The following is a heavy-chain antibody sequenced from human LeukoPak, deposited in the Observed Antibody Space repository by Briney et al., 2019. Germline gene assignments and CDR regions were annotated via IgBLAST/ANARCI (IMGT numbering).Heavy chain of an antibody. CDR1: GFTFSSYA. D-gene: IGHD2-21*02. J-gene: IGHJ4*02. Sequence: GGSLRLSCAASGFTFSSYAMTWVRQAPGRGLEWVTVIGPSGGDIIYADSVKGRFTISRDNSANTLYLQMNSLRAEETAVYYCAKYCGGDCFRNFDSWGQGTLVTVSS. CDR3: AKYCGGDCFRNFDS. V-gene: IGHV3-23*01. CDR2: IGPSGGDI.